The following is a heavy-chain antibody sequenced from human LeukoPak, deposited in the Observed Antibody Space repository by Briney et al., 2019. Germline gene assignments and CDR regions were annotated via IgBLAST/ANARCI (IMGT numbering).Heavy chain of an antibody. V-gene: IGHV3-74*01. Sequence: GGSLRLSCAASGFTFSRYWMHWVRQAPGKGLVWVSRINTDGSTTNYADSVKGRFTISRDNAKNTLHLQMNSLRAEDTAVYYCVRSRAGGFDYWGQGTLVTVSS. D-gene: IGHD3-10*01. J-gene: IGHJ4*02. CDR3: VRSRAGGFDY. CDR2: INTDGSTT. CDR1: GFTFSRYW.